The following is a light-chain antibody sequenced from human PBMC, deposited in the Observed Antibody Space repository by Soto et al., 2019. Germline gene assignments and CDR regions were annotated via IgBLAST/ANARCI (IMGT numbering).Light chain of an antibody. J-gene: IGKJ3*01. CDR1: QSVSSN. CDR2: GAS. CDR3: QQYNNWPPFT. Sequence: EIVMTQSPATLSVSPGERATLSCRASQSVSSNLAWYQQKPGQAPRLLIYGASTRATGIPARFSGSGSGTELTLTISSLRSEDFAVYYCQQYNNWPPFTFGPGTKVDIK. V-gene: IGKV3-15*01.